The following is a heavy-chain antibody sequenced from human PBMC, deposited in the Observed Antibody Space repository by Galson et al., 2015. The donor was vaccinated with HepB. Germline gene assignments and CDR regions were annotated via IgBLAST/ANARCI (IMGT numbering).Heavy chain of an antibody. CDR3: ARDPLVVGADY. CDR2: IYSGGST. CDR1: GFTVSSNY. D-gene: IGHD2-15*01. Sequence: SLRLSCAASGFTVSSNYMSWVRQAPGKGLEWVSVIYSGGSTYYADSVKGRFTISRDNSKNTLYLQMNSLRAEVTAVYYCARDPLVVGADYWGQGTLVTVSS. V-gene: IGHV3-66*02. J-gene: IGHJ4*02.